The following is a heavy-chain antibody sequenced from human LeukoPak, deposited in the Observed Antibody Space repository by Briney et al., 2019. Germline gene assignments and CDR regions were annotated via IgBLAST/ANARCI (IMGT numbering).Heavy chain of an antibody. D-gene: IGHD4-17*01. CDR3: AKATVTTFQH. CDR2: ISYDGSNK. V-gene: IGHV3-30*18. Sequence: GRSLRLSCAASGFTFSSYGMHWVRQAPGKGLEWVAVISYDGSNKYYADSVKGRFTISRDNSKNTLYLQMNSLRAEDTAVYYCAKATVTTFQHWGQGTLVTVSS. CDR1: GFTFSSYG. J-gene: IGHJ1*01.